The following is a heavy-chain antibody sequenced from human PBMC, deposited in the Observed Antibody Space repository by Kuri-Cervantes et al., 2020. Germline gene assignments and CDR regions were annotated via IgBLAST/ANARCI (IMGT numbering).Heavy chain of an antibody. J-gene: IGHJ4*02. V-gene: IGHV5-51*01. CDR2: IYPGDSDT. CDR1: GYSFTSYW. D-gene: IGHD2-8*01. Sequence: GGSLRLSCKGSGYSFTSYWIGWVRQMPGKGLEWMGIIYPGDSDTSYSPSFQGQVTISADKSISTAYLQGSSLKASDTAMYYCARHLKDCTNGVCPYYFDYWGQGTLVTVSS. CDR3: ARHLKDCTNGVCPYYFDY.